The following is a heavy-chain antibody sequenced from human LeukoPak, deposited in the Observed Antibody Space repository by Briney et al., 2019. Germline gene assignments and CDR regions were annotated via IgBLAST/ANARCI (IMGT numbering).Heavy chain of an antibody. J-gene: IGHJ4*02. CDR1: GFTFSTYG. CDR3: AKDYVSDY. V-gene: IGHV3-23*01. D-gene: IGHD3-16*01. Sequence: GGSLRLSCAASGFTFSTYGMSWVRQAPGEGLEWVSGISTSGGSTYYADSVKGRFTISRDNSKNTLYLQMNSLRAEDTALYYCAKDYVSDYWGQGTLVTVSS. CDR2: ISTSGGST.